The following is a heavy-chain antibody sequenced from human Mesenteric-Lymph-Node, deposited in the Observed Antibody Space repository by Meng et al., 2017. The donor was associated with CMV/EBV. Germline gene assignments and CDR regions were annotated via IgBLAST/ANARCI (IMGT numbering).Heavy chain of an antibody. V-gene: IGHV4-59*01. D-gene: IGHD2-2*01. CDR1: GGSISSYY. CDR2: IYYDGGT. J-gene: IGHJ5*02. Sequence: SETLSLTCTVSGGSISSYYWSWIRQAPGKGLEWIGYIYYDGGTNYNPSLKSRVTISLDASKNTFSLKQRSVTAADTAVYFCARVMRTYQLAGGFDPWGQGTLVTVSS. CDR3: ARVMRTYQLAGGFDP.